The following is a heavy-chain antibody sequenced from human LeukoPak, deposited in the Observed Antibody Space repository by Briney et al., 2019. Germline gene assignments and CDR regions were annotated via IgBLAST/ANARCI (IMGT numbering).Heavy chain of an antibody. CDR1: GITFSNYA. Sequence: AGGSLRLSCAASGITFSNYAMSWVRQAPGKGLEWVSGISGSGGSTYYADSVKGRFTISRDNSKSTLYIQMNSLRAEDTAVYYCARAKPKNMVRGLIMRRESRYYFDYWGQGTLVTVSS. V-gene: IGHV3-23*01. D-gene: IGHD3-10*01. CDR2: ISGSGGST. J-gene: IGHJ4*02. CDR3: ARAKPKNMVRGLIMRRESRYYFDY.